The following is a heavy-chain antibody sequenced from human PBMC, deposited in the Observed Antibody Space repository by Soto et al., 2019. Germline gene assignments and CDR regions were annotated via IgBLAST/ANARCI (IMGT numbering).Heavy chain of an antibody. CDR3: ARAVAVAADFDY. V-gene: IGHV1-2*04. CDR2: INPNSGGT. CDR1: GGTFSSYA. D-gene: IGHD6-19*01. J-gene: IGHJ4*02. Sequence: ASVKVSCKASGGTFSSYAISWVRQAPGQGLEWMGWINPNSGGTNYAQKFQGWVTMTRDTSISTAYMELSRLRFDVTAVYYCARAVAVAADFDYWGQGTLVTVSS.